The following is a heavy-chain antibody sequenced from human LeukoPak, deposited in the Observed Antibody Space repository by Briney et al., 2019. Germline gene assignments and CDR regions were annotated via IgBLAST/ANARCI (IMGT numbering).Heavy chain of an antibody. J-gene: IGHJ4*02. CDR1: GGSFSDYY. CDR2: MYNSGST. D-gene: IGHD1-26*01. V-gene: IGHV4-59*01. Sequence: SETLSLTCAVYGGSFSDYYWNWIRQPPGKGLEGIGYMYNSGSTNYNPSLKSRVTISVDTSKNQFSLKLSSVTAAATAVYYCARDVGATPGYFDYWGQGTLVIVSS. CDR3: ARDVGATPGYFDY.